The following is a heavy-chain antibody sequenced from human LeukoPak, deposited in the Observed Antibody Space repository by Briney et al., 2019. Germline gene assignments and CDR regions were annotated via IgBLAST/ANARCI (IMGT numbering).Heavy chain of an antibody. J-gene: IGHJ5*02. CDR3: ARVLSIVVVPGAAFWFDP. CDR1: GGSFSGYY. V-gene: IGHV4-34*01. CDR2: VNHSGST. D-gene: IGHD2-2*01. Sequence: PSETLSLTCAVYGGSFSGYYWSWSRQPPGKGLECIGDVNHSGSTNYNPSLKSRVTISVDTSKNQFSLKLSSVTAADTAVYHCARVLSIVVVPGAAFWFDPWGQGTLVTVSS.